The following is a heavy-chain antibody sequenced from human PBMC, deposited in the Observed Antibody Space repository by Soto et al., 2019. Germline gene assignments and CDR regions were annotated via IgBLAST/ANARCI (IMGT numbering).Heavy chain of an antibody. CDR3: ARYDSGWRALDY. CDR1: GDSVSTNSGA. D-gene: IGHD6-19*01. CDR2: TYYRSKWFF. V-gene: IGHV6-1*01. Sequence: PSQTLSLTCAISGDSVSTNSGAWNWIRQSPSRGLEWLGRTYYRSKWFFEYAGSVSGRITITPDTSKNQLSLQLDSVSPEDTAVYYCARYDSGWRALDYWGQGTLVTVS. J-gene: IGHJ4*02.